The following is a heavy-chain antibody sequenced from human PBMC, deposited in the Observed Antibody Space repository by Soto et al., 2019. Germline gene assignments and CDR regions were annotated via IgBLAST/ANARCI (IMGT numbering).Heavy chain of an antibody. CDR2: IYYSGST. CDR3: AREVVVVTEGRPYYGMDV. Sequence: QVQLQESGPGLVKPSQTLSLTCTVSGGSISSGGYYWSWIRQHPGKGLEWIGYIYYSGSTYYNPSLQSRLTISVDTAKNQFSRKLSSVTAADTAVYYCAREVVVVTEGRPYYGMDVWGQGTTVTVSS. V-gene: IGHV4-31*03. D-gene: IGHD2-21*02. J-gene: IGHJ6*02. CDR1: GGSISSGGYY.